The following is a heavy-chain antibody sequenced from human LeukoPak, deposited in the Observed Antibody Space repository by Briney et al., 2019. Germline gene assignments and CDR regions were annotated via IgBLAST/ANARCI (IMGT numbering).Heavy chain of an antibody. V-gene: IGHV3-64*01. CDR2: ISSNGGST. J-gene: IGHJ4*02. D-gene: IGHD3-16*02. CDR1: GFTFSSYA. CDR3: ARGLSWGSYRYAPYYFDY. Sequence: GGSLRLSCAASGFTFSSYAMHWVRQAPGKGLEYVSAISSNGGSTYYANSVKGRFTISRDNSKNTLYLQMGSLRAEDMAVYCCARGLSWGSYRYAPYYFDYWGQGTLVTVSS.